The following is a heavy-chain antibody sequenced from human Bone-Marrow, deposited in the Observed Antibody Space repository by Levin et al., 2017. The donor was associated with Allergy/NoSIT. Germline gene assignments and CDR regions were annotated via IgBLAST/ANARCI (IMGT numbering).Heavy chain of an antibody. V-gene: IGHV3-21*01. D-gene: IGHD3-10*01. CDR2: ISSSSSSI. J-gene: IGHJ4*02. CDR1: GFSFSGYS. Sequence: KPGGSLRLSCAGSGFSFSGYSMTWVRQAPGKGLEWVSSISSSSSSIYYADSLKGRFTISRDNANNSLYLQMSSLRAEDTAVYYCARPGLGIRGAFPSYDYWGQGILVSVSS. CDR3: ARPGLGIRGAFPSYDY.